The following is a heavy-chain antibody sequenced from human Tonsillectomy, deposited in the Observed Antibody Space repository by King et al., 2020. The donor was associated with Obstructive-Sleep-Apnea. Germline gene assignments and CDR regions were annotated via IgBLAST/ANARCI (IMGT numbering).Heavy chain of an antibody. D-gene: IGHD3-9*01. Sequence: VQLVESGGGLVQPGGSLRLSCAASGFIFSSYAMTWVRQAPGKGLEWVSSISGGSGGSTYYADSVKDRFTISRDNSKNTLYLQMNSLRAEDTAVYYCAKAPYDMLTGYYIYFDYWGQGTLVTVSS. J-gene: IGHJ4*02. CDR2: ISGGSGGST. CDR3: AKAPYDMLTGYYIYFDY. CDR1: GFIFSSYA. V-gene: IGHV3-23*04.